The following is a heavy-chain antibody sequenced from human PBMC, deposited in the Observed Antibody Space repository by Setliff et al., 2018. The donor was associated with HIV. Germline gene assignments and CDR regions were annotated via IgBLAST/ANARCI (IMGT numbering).Heavy chain of an antibody. CDR2: IHAGNGHT. J-gene: IGHJ3*02. CDR3: ARHIKRAVVWSAFDI. CDR1: GYTFTNYA. D-gene: IGHD2-15*01. V-gene: IGHV1-3*01. Sequence: ASVKVSCKASGYTFTNYAIHWVRQAPGQRLEWMGWIHAGNGHTKYSQKFQGRVTITADESTSTAYMELSSLRSEDTALYYCARHIKRAVVWSAFDIWGQGTMVTVS.